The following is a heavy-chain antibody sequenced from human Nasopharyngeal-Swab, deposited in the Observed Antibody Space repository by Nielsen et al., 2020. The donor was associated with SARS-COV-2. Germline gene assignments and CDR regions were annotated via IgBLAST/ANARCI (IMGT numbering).Heavy chain of an antibody. Sequence: GGSLRLSCAASGFTFSDYTMNWVRQAPGQVLEWVSSISSSGSYMYYTDSVKGRFTMSRDNAKNSLYLQMNSLRAEDTAVYYCASDSRYWGQGTLVTVSS. D-gene: IGHD2-2*01. J-gene: IGHJ4*02. CDR3: ASDSRY. CDR1: GFTFSDYT. CDR2: ISSSGSYM. V-gene: IGHV3-21*01.